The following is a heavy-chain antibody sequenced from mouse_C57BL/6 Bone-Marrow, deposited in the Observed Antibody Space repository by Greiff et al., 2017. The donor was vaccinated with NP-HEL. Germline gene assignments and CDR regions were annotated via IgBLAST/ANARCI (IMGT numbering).Heavy chain of an antibody. CDR3: ARGGKDY. Sequence: EVKLVESGGGLVKPGGSLKLSCAASGFTFSSYAMSWVRQTPEKRLEWVATISDGGSYTYYPDNVKGRFTISRDNAKNNLYLQMSHLKSEDTAMYYCARGGKDYWGQGTTLTVSS. J-gene: IGHJ2*01. V-gene: IGHV5-4*03. D-gene: IGHD2-1*01. CDR1: GFTFSSYA. CDR2: ISDGGSYT.